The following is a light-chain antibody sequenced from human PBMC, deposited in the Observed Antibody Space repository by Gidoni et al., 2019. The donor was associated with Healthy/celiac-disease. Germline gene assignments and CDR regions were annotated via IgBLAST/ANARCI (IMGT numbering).Light chain of an antibody. CDR1: SSDVGGYNY. CDR3: SSYTSSSTLVV. V-gene: IGLV2-14*01. Sequence: QSALPQPPSVSGSPGRPITISCTGTSSDVGGYNYVSWYQQHPGKAPKLMIYDVSNRPSGVSNRFSGSKSGNTASLTISGLQAEDEADYYCSSYTSSSTLVVFGGGTKLTVL. CDR2: DVS. J-gene: IGLJ2*01.